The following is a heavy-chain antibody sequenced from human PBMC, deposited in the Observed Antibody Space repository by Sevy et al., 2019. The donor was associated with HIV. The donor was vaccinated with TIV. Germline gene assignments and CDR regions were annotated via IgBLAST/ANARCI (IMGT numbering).Heavy chain of an antibody. CDR3: ARQKRYYYDSSGSYAFDI. Sequence: SETLSLTCTVSGGPISSSSYYWGWIRQPPGKGLEWIGSIYYSGSTYYNPSLKSRVTLSVETSMNTFSLRLSSVTAADTAVYYCARQKRYYYDSSGSYAFDIWGQGTMVTVSS. J-gene: IGHJ3*02. CDR1: GGPISSSSYY. D-gene: IGHD3-22*01. CDR2: IYYSGST. V-gene: IGHV4-39*01.